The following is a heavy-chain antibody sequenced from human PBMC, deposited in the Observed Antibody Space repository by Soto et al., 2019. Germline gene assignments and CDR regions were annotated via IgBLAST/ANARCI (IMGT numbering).Heavy chain of an antibody. V-gene: IGHV4-31*03. CDR3: ARGLSCSSTSCHPNSDYYYYMDV. Sequence: SETLSLTCTVSGGSISSGGYYWSWIRQHPGKGLEWIGYIYYSGSTYYNPSLKSRVTISVDTSKNQFSLKLSSVTAADTAVYYCARGLSCSSTSCHPNSDYYYYMDVWGKGTTVTVSS. J-gene: IGHJ6*03. CDR2: IYYSGST. D-gene: IGHD2-2*01. CDR1: GGSISSGGYY.